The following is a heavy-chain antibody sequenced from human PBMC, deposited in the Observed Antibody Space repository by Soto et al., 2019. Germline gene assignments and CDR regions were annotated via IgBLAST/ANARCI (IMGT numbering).Heavy chain of an antibody. J-gene: IGHJ4*02. D-gene: IGHD2-8*01. CDR3: AKVGVLMVYARPHFDY. CDR1: GFTFSSYA. CDR2: ISGSGGST. V-gene: IGHV3-23*01. Sequence: GGSLRLSCAASGFTFSSYAMSWVRQAPGKGLEWVSAISGSGGSTYYADSVKGRFTISRDNSKNTLYLQMNSLRAEDTAVYYCAKVGVLMVYARPHFDYWGQGTLVTVSS.